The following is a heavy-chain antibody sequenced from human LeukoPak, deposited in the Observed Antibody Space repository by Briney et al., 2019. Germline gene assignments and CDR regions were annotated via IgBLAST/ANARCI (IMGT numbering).Heavy chain of an antibody. J-gene: IGHJ5*02. CDR1: GGSISSSSYY. CDR3: ARYYGLWRGDYGSNWFHP. V-gene: IGHV4-39*01. D-gene: IGHD3-3*01. Sequence: PSETLSLTCTVSGGSISSSSYYWGWIRQPPGKGLEWIRCIYYSGSTYYNPSLKSRVTISVDTSKNQFSLKLSSVTAADTAVYYCARYYGLWRGDYGSNWFHPWGQGTLVTVSS. CDR2: IYYSGST.